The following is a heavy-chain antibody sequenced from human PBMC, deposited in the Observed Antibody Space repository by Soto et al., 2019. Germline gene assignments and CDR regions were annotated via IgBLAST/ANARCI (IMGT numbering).Heavy chain of an antibody. CDR3: ARRRSGYYAPHFDY. D-gene: IGHD3-22*01. CDR2: IYYSGST. V-gene: IGHV4-31*03. Sequence: PSETLPLTCTFSGVSSISGGYYLSWIRQHPGKGLEWIGYIYYSGSTYYNPSLKSRVTISVDTSKNQFSLKLSSVTAADTAVYYCARRRSGYYAPHFDYWGQGTLVTVSS. CDR1: GVSSISGGYY. J-gene: IGHJ4*02.